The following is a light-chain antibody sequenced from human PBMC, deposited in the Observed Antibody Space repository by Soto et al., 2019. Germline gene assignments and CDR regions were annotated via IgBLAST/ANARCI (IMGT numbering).Light chain of an antibody. Sequence: EVVLTQSPAPLSLSPGERATLSCRASESVSIYLAWYQQKPGQAPRLLIYDASKRATGIPARFSGSGSGTDFTFTISNLEPEHFAVYYCQQRRLGVTFGPGTKVDIK. CDR2: DAS. V-gene: IGKV3-11*01. CDR1: ESVSIY. J-gene: IGKJ3*01. CDR3: QQRRLGVT.